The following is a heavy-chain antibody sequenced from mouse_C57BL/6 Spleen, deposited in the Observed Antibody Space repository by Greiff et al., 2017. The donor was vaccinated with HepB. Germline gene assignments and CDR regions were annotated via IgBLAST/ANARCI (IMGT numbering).Heavy chain of an antibody. Sequence: LQESGPGLVAPSQSLSITCTVSGFSLTSYAISWVRQPPGKGLEWLGVIWTGGGTNYNSALKSRLSISKDNSKSQVFLKMNSLQTDDTARYYCASHYYGSSYGYFDVWGTGTTVTVSS. CDR2: IWTGGGT. CDR3: ASHYYGSSYGYFDV. V-gene: IGHV2-9-1*01. CDR1: GFSLTSYA. J-gene: IGHJ1*03. D-gene: IGHD1-1*01.